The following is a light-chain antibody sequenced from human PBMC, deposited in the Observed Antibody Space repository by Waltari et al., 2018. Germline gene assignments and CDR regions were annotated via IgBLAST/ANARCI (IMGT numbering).Light chain of an antibody. CDR3: QQSYTSPQFT. V-gene: IGKV1-39*01. CDR1: QNIGIY. Sequence: DIQMTQSPSSLSASVGDRVTITCRASQNIGIYLNWYQHKPGKAPNLLIYAASSTESGVPSRFSGSGSGTHFTLTISNLQPADFATYYCQQSYTSPQFTFGPGTKVDIK. J-gene: IGKJ3*01. CDR2: AAS.